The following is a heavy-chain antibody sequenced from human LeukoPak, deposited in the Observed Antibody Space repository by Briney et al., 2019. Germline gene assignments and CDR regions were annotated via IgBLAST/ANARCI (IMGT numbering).Heavy chain of an antibody. J-gene: IGHJ4*02. V-gene: IGHV2-5*02. CDR1: GFSLSTSGVG. CDR3: AHVSSSWSAFDY. Sequence: SGPTLVKPTQTLTLTCTFSGFSLSTSGVGEGWIRQPPGKALEWLALIYWDDDKRYSPSLKSRLTITKDTSKNQVVLTMTNMDPVDTATYYCAHVSSSWSAFDYWGQGTLVTVSS. CDR2: IYWDDDK. D-gene: IGHD6-13*01.